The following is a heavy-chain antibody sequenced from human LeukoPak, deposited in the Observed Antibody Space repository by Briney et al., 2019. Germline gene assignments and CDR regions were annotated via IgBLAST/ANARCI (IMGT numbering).Heavy chain of an antibody. CDR2: IYTSGST. J-gene: IGHJ4*02. CDR1: DGSISSYY. D-gene: IGHD6-19*01. CDR3: ALDEMRQGYSSGYFY. Sequence: SETLSLTCTVSDGSISSYYWSWFRQPAGKGLEWIGRIYTSGSTNYNPSLKSRVTMSLDTSKTQFSLRLSSVTAADTAVYYCALDEMRQGYSSGYFYWGQGNLVTVSS. V-gene: IGHV4-4*07.